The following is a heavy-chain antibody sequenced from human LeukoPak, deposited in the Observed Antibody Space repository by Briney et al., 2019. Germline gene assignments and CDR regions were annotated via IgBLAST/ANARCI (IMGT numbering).Heavy chain of an antibody. D-gene: IGHD6-13*01. CDR2: ISSSGSTI. V-gene: IGHV3-48*03. J-gene: IGHJ6*03. CDR3: ARDLGQQQLVDYYMDV. Sequence: GGSLRLSCAASGFTFSSYEMNWVRQAPGKGLEWVSYISSSGSTIYYADSVKGRFTISRDNAKNSLYLQMNSLRVEDTAVYYCARDLGQQQLVDYYMDVWGKGTTVTVSS. CDR1: GFTFSSYE.